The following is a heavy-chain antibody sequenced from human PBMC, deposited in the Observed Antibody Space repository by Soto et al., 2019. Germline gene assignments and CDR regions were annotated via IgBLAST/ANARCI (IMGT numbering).Heavy chain of an antibody. Sequence: QVQLQQWGAGLLKPSETLSLDCGVLGGSFTDYDWTWVRQSTGRGLEWIGEVSQSGRITYNPSLKSRFNVSRDTAKNQLSLRLTSVTAADTALYYGAGYSSSFVAFEVWGHGTEVTVSS. CDR1: GGSFTDYD. D-gene: IGHD3-10*01. CDR2: VSQSGRI. V-gene: IGHV4-34*01. J-gene: IGHJ3*01. CDR3: AGYSSSFVAFEV.